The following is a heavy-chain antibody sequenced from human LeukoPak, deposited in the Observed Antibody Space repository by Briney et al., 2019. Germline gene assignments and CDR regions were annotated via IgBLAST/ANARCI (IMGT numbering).Heavy chain of an antibody. Sequence: PSETLSLTCYISSHSITSGYYWGWIRQPPGKGVEWIGGISHSGSTYYNPSLKSRVTISVDTSKNQFSLRLNSVTAADTAVYYCARESSSQAYFDYWGRGSLVTVSS. J-gene: IGHJ4*02. V-gene: IGHV4-38-2*02. D-gene: IGHD6-13*01. CDR1: SHSITSGYY. CDR2: ISHSGST. CDR3: ARESSSQAYFDY.